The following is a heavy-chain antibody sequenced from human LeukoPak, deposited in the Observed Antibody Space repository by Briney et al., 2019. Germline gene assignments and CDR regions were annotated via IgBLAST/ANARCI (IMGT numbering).Heavy chain of an antibody. CDR3: ATKTPGNYPYDY. Sequence: GGSLRLSCVLSGFTFTGAPMNWVRQAPGKGLEWVSTSSTDGDTYYADSVKGRFTISRDNSKNTVHLQMTSLRVEDTAVYYCATKTPGNYPYDYWGQGTLVIVSP. D-gene: IGHD3-22*01. V-gene: IGHV3-23*01. CDR2: SSTDGDT. CDR1: GFTFTGAP. J-gene: IGHJ4*02.